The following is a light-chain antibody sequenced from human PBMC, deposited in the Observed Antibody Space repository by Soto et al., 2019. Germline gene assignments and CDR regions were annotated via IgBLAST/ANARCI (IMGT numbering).Light chain of an antibody. CDR1: SSDDGGYNY. Sequence: QSALTQPASVSGSPGQSITISCTGTSSDDGGYNYVSWYQQHPGKAPKLMIYDVSNRPSGVSNRFSGSKSGNTASLTISGLQAEDEADYYCSSYTSISTLVFGGGTKLTVL. CDR2: DVS. V-gene: IGLV2-14*01. J-gene: IGLJ2*01. CDR3: SSYTSISTLV.